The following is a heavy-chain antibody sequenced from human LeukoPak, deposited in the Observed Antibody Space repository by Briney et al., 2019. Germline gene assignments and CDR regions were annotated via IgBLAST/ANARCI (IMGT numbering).Heavy chain of an antibody. CDR2: MQYSGSA. J-gene: IGHJ5*02. CDR3: VRRSSSFPNWFDP. CDR1: GASISSYF. D-gene: IGHD6-13*01. V-gene: IGHV4-59*08. Sequence: SETLSLTCTVSGASISSYFWSWIRQPPGKGLEWIGYMQYSGSANYNPSLKSRVTISLDTSGNQFSLKMSSVTAADTAVYYRVRRSSSFPNWFDPWGQGTLVTVSS.